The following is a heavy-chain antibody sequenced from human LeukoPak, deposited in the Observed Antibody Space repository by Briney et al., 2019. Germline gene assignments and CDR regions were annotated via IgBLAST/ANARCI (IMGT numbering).Heavy chain of an antibody. D-gene: IGHD3-22*01. Sequence: GGSLRLSCAASGFTFSDQYRDWVRQAPGKGLEWVARTRNKANSYTTEYAASVKGRFTISRDVSKNSLYLQMNSLKTEDTAVYYCTRSSDSSGYRAFDIWGQGTMVTVSS. V-gene: IGHV3-72*01. CDR3: TRSSDSSGYRAFDI. CDR2: TRNKANSYTT. CDR1: GFTFSDQY. J-gene: IGHJ3*02.